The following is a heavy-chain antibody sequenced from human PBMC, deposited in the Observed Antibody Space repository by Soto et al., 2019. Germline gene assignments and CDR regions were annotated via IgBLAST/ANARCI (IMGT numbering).Heavy chain of an antibody. Sequence: SETLSLTCTVSGGSISSYYWSWIRQPPGKGLEWIGYIYYSGSTNYNPSLKSRVTISVDTSKNQFSLKLSSVTAADTAVYYCARHYSSGWYVTFDYWGQGTLVTVS. D-gene: IGHD6-19*01. CDR2: IYYSGST. V-gene: IGHV4-59*08. CDR1: GGSISSYY. CDR3: ARHYSSGWYVTFDY. J-gene: IGHJ4*02.